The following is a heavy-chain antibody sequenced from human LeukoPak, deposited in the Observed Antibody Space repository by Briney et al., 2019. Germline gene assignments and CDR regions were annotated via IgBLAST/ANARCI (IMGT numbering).Heavy chain of an antibody. CDR3: ARSLGVVVAATFDY. J-gene: IGHJ4*02. V-gene: IGHV6-1*01. D-gene: IGHD2-15*01. Sequence: SQTLSLTCAISGDSVSSNSAAWNWIRQSPSRGLEWLGRTYYRCKWYNDYVVSAKSRITINPDTSKNQFSLQLNSVTPEDTAVYYCARSLGVVVAATFDYWGQGTLVTVSS. CDR2: TYYRCKWYN. CDR1: GDSVSSNSAA.